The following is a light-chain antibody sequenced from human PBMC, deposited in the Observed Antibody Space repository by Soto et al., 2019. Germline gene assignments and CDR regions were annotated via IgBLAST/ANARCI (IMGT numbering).Light chain of an antibody. CDR2: DFT. CDR3: VSYTNPGTYV. V-gene: IGLV2-14*03. J-gene: IGLJ1*01. Sequence: QSVLTQPASVSGSPGQSVTISCAGASRDVTDSDSVSWYQHRPGEAPELKILDFTYRPSGVSDRFSGSLSADTASLTISGLQVEDEVDYYCVSYTNPGTYVFGPGTKVTVL. CDR1: SRDVTDSDS.